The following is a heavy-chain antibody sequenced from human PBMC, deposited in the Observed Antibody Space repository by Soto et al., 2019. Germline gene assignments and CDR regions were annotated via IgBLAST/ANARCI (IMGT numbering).Heavy chain of an antibody. V-gene: IGHV3-74*01. CDR2: IHSDGGTT. CDR1: GFTFSSYW. J-gene: IGHJ4*02. Sequence: EVQLVESGGGLVQPGGSLRLSCAASGFTFSSYWMHWVRQAPGKGLVWVSRIHSDGGTTTYADSVKGRFTMSRDNATNTLYLQMNSLRAEDTAVYYWARTYGSNSHFDYWGQGTLVTVSS. D-gene: IGHD4-17*01. CDR3: ARTYGSNSHFDY.